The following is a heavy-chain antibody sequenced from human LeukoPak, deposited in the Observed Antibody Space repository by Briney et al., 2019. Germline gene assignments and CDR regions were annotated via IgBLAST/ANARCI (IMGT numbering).Heavy chain of an antibody. J-gene: IGHJ6*03. D-gene: IGHD2-2*01. CDR1: GFTFSGYY. CDR3: ARVRGSGFCSGSSCAKDPGYYYYMDV. CDR2: INSSGSTI. Sequence: GGSLRLSCEGSGFTFSGYYMSWIRQAPGKGLEWVSYINSSGSTIYYADSVKGRFTISRDNAKKSLDLQMYSLRAEDTAVYYCARVRGSGFCSGSSCAKDPGYYYYMDVWGKGTTVTVSS. V-gene: IGHV3-11*01.